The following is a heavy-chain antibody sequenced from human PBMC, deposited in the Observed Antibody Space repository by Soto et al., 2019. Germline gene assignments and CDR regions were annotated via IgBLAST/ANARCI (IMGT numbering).Heavy chain of an antibody. CDR3: TKGYGASNSPFDY. D-gene: IGHD5-12*01. J-gene: IGHJ4*02. CDR1: GFTFRSYA. V-gene: IGHV3-23*01. Sequence: PGGSLRLSCAASGFTFRSYAMNWVRQAPGKGPEWVSGISVSGDRAYHANSVKGRFTISRDNSKNTLYLQVNSLRAEDTAVYYCTKGYGASNSPFDYWGQGTQVTVSS. CDR2: ISVSGDRA.